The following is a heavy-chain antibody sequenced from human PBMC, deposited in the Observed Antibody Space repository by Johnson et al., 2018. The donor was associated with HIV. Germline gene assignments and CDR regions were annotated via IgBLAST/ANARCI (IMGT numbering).Heavy chain of an antibody. CDR1: GFTFEDYA. D-gene: IGHD3-10*01. CDR2: ISWNSGGDT. Sequence: VQLVESGGTLVQPDRSLRLSCASSGFTFEDYAMHWVRQGPGKGLEWVSGISWNSGGDTYYADSVKGRFTISRDNSKNTLYLQMNSLKTEDTAVYYCTTDLIRRYYGSGLRDAFDIWGQGTMVTVSS. V-gene: IGHV3-9*01. CDR3: TTDLIRRYYGSGLRDAFDI. J-gene: IGHJ3*02.